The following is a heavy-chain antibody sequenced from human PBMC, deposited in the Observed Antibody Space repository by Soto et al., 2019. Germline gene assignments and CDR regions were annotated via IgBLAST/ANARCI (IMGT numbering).Heavy chain of an antibody. D-gene: IGHD3-3*01. CDR3: AKGLLRFLEWPGGAFDI. CDR1: GFTFSSYG. J-gene: IGHJ3*02. V-gene: IGHV3-30*18. Sequence: QVQLVESGGGVVQPGRSLRLSCAASGFTFSSYGMHWVRQAPGKGLEWVAVISYDGSNKYYADSVKGRFTISRDNSKNTLYLQMNGLRAEDTAVYYCAKGLLRFLEWPGGAFDIWGQGTMVTVSS. CDR2: ISYDGSNK.